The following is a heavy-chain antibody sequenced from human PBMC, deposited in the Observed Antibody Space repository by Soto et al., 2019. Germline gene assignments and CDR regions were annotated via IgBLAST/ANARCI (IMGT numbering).Heavy chain of an antibody. CDR2: IYYSGST. V-gene: IGHV4-31*03. CDR3: ARVDGSGSYYTYYYGMDV. CDR1: GGSISSGGYY. Sequence: SETLSLTCTVSGGSISSGGYYWSWIRQHPGKGLEWIGYIYYSGSTYYNPSLKSRVTISVDTSKNQFSLKLSSVTAADAAVYYCARVDGSGSYYTYYYGMDVWGQGTTVTVSS. J-gene: IGHJ6*02. D-gene: IGHD3-10*01.